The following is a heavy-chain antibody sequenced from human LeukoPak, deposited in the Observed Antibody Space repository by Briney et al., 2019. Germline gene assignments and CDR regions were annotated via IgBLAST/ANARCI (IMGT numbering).Heavy chain of an antibody. Sequence: QPGRSLRLSCAASGFTFSSYAMHWVRQAPGKGLEWVGVISYDGSNKYYADSVKGRFTISRDNSKNTLYLQMNSLRAEDTAVYYCAREDLYDYVWGSYRLNYFDYWGQGTLVTVSS. CDR1: GFTFSSYA. J-gene: IGHJ4*02. V-gene: IGHV3-30-3*01. D-gene: IGHD3-16*02. CDR2: ISYDGSNK. CDR3: AREDLYDYVWGSYRLNYFDY.